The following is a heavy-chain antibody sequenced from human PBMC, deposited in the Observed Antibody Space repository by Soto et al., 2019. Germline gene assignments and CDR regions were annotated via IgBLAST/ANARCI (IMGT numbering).Heavy chain of an antibody. D-gene: IGHD3-3*01. CDR2: INHSGST. CDR1: GGSFSGYY. V-gene: IGHV4-34*01. CDR3: GRGYYDFWSGYPYYYYYYYMDV. Sequence: SETLSLTCAVYGGSFSGYYWSWIRQPPGKGLEWIGEINHSGSTNYNPSLKSRVTISVDTSKNQFSLKLSSVTAADTAVYYCGRGYYDFWSGYPYYYYYYYMDVWGKGTTVTVSS. J-gene: IGHJ6*03.